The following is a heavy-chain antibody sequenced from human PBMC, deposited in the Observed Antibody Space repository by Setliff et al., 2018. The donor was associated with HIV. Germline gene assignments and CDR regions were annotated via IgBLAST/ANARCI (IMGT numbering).Heavy chain of an antibody. CDR3: ARDSGGWYPTGDYYYYYMDV. V-gene: IGHV3-9*01. J-gene: IGHJ6*03. D-gene: IGHD6-19*01. Sequence: PGGSLRLSCAASGFTFDDYAMHWVRQAPGKGLEWVSGISWNSGSIGYADSVKGRFTISRDNAKNSLYLQMNSLRSEDTALYYCARDSGGWYPTGDYYYYYMDVWGKGTTVTVSS. CDR1: GFTFDDYA. CDR2: ISWNSGSI.